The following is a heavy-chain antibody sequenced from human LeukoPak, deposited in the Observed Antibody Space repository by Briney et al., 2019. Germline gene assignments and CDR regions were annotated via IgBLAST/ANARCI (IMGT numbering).Heavy chain of an antibody. J-gene: IGHJ4*02. CDR1: GGSFSAYY. CDR2: INHSGST. Sequence: SETLSLTCAVYGGSFSAYYWSWIRQPPGKGLEWIGEINHSGSTNYNPSLKSRVTISVDTSKNQFSLKLRSVTAADTAVYYCARAPRDSSSSNYMRRFDYWGQGTLVTVSS. V-gene: IGHV4-34*01. D-gene: IGHD3-22*01. CDR3: ARAPRDSSSSNYMRRFDY.